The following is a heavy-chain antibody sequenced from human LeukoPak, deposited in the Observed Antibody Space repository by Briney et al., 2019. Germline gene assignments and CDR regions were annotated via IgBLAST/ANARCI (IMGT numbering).Heavy chain of an antibody. CDR2: IYYSGST. V-gene: IGHV4-59*01. Sequence: SETLSLTCTVSGGSISSYYWSWIRQPPGKGLEWIGYIYYSGSTNYNPSLKSRVTISVDTSKNQFSLKLSSVTAADTAAYYCARERYYGSGSYSPYNWFDPWGQGTLVTVSS. CDR3: ARERYYGSGSYSPYNWFDP. D-gene: IGHD3-10*01. J-gene: IGHJ5*02. CDR1: GGSISSYY.